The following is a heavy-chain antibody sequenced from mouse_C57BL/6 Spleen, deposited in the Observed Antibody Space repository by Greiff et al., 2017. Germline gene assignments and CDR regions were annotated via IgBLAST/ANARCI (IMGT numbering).Heavy chain of an antibody. Sequence: EVHLVESGGGLVQPGGSLSLSCAASGFTFTDYYMSWVRQPPGKALEWLGFIRNKANGYTTEFSASVKGRFTISRDNSQSILYLQMNALRAEDSATYYCASHNWGDFDYWGQGTTLTVSS. V-gene: IGHV7-3*01. CDR3: ASHNWGDFDY. J-gene: IGHJ2*01. CDR2: IRNKANGYTT. CDR1: GFTFTDYY. D-gene: IGHD4-1*02.